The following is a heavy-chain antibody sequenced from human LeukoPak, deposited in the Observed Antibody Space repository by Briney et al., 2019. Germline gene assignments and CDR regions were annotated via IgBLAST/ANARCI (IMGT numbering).Heavy chain of an antibody. CDR2: IYHSGRT. Sequence: SETLSLTCTVSGYSISSGYYWGWIRQPPGKGLEWIGSIYHSGRTFYNPSLKSRVTISVDTSKNQFSLKLSSVTAADTAVYYCARGKNTYYYYMDVWGKGTTVTVSS. V-gene: IGHV4-38-2*02. J-gene: IGHJ6*03. CDR1: GYSISSGYY. CDR3: ARGKNTYYYYMDV.